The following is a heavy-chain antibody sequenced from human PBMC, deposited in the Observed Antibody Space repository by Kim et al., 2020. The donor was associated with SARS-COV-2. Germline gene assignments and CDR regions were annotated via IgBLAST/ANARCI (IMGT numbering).Heavy chain of an antibody. D-gene: IGHD3-22*01. V-gene: IGHV3-23*01. CDR3: AKDPYYYGSSGYYPFDY. J-gene: IGHJ4*02. Sequence: VKCRFTISRDNSKNTLYLHMNSLGAEDTAVYYCAKDPYYYGSSGYYPFDYWGQGTLVTVSS.